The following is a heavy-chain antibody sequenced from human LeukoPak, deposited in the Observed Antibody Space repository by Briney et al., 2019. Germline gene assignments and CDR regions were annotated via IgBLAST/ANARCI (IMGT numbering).Heavy chain of an antibody. CDR1: GFTFSSYS. D-gene: IGHD3-22*01. CDR3: ARDLYYYDSSGYPEELDY. Sequence: GGSLRLSCAASGFTFSSYSMNWVRQAPGKGLEWVSSISSSSSYIYYADSVEGRFTISRDNAKNSLYLQMNSLRAEDTAVYYCARDLYYYDSSGYPEELDYWGQGTLVTVSS. J-gene: IGHJ4*02. CDR2: ISSSSSYI. V-gene: IGHV3-21*01.